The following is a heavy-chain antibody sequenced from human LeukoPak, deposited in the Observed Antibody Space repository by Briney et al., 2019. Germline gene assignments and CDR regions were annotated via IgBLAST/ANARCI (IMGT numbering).Heavy chain of an antibody. V-gene: IGHV3-23*01. CDR1: GFTFSSYA. CDR2: ISGSGGGT. CDR3: ARDEGVSFDY. J-gene: IGHJ4*02. Sequence: PGGSLRLSCAASGFTFSSYAMNWVRQAPGKGLEWASGISGSGGGTYYANPVKGRFTISRDNSNNTLYLQMNSLRAEDTAVYYCARDEGVSFDYWGQGILVTVSS.